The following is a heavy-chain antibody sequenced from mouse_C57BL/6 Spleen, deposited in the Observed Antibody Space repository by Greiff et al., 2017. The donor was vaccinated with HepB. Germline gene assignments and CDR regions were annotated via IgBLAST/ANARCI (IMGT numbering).Heavy chain of an antibody. CDR1: GYSFTGYY. D-gene: IGHD1-1*01. Sequence: EVQLQHSGPELVKPGASVKISCKASGYSFTGYYMNWVKQSPEKSLEWIGEINPSTGGTTYNQKFKAKATLTVDKSSSTAYMQLKSLTSEDSAVYYCANYYGNYYAMDYWGQGTSVTVSS. V-gene: IGHV1-42*01. CDR3: ANYYGNYYAMDY. J-gene: IGHJ4*01. CDR2: INPSTGGT.